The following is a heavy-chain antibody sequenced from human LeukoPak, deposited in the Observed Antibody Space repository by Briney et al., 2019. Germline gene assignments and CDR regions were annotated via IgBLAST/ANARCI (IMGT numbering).Heavy chain of an antibody. CDR2: ISGSGGST. J-gene: IGHJ6*02. D-gene: IGHD6-19*01. CDR3: AKEGIAVAGTSLHGMDV. V-gene: IGHV3-23*01. CDR1: GFTFSSYA. Sequence: GGSLRLSCAASGFTFSSYAMSWVRQAPGKGLEWVSAISGSGGSTYYADSVKGRFTISRDNSKNTPYLQMNSLRAEDTAVYYCAKEGIAVAGTSLHGMDVWGQGTTVTVSS.